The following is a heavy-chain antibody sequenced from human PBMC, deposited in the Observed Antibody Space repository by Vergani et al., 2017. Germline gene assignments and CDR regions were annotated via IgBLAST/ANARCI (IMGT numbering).Heavy chain of an antibody. CDR2: ISYDGSNK. Sequence: QVQLVESGGGVVQPGRSLRLSCAASGFTFSSYAMHWVRQAPGQGLEWVAVISYDGSNKYYADSVKGRFTISRDNSKNTLYLQMNSLRAEDTAVYYCARGYVKGEYQLQDYWGQGTLVTVSS. V-gene: IGHV3-30-3*01. D-gene: IGHD2-2*01. CDR1: GFTFSSYA. J-gene: IGHJ4*02. CDR3: ARGYVKGEYQLQDY.